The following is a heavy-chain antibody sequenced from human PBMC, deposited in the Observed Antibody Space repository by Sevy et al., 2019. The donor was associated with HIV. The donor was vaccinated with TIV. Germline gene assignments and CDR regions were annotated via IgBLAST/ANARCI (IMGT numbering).Heavy chain of an antibody. V-gene: IGHV3-21*01. CDR1: GFTFSSYS. CDR3: ASPPRDHSGSPFYMDV. D-gene: IGHD1-26*01. Sequence: GGSLRLSCAASGFTFSSYSMNWVRQAPGKGLEWVSSISSSSSYIYYADSVKGRFTISRDNAKNSLYLQMNSLRAEDTAVYYCASPPRDHSGSPFYMDVWGKGTTVTVSS. CDR2: ISSSSSYI. J-gene: IGHJ6*03.